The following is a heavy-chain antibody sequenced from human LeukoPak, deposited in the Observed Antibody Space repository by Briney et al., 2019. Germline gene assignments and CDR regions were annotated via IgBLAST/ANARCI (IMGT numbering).Heavy chain of an antibody. V-gene: IGHV4-39*01. J-gene: IGHJ4*02. CDR1: GGSISSNRYY. D-gene: IGHD5-18*01. Sequence: SETLSLTCTVSGGSISSNRYYWGWLRPPPGKGLEWIASIYFSGDTYYNPSLKSRVTISVDTSKNQYSLKLRSVTAAYTAVYYCARHEHIYGLLSYFDYWGQGTLVTVSS. CDR3: ARHEHIYGLLSYFDY. CDR2: IYFSGDT.